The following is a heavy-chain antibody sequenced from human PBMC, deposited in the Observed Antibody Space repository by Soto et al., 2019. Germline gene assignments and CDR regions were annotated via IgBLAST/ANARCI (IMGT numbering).Heavy chain of an antibody. V-gene: IGHV5-51*01. D-gene: IGHD4-17*01. CDR2: IYPGDSDT. Sequence: GESLKISCKGSGYSFTSYWIGWVRQMPGKGLEWMGIIYPGDSDTRYSPSFQGQVTISADKSISTAYLRCSSLKASDTAMYYCAATLEGYYGDYYRPDDPWGSADIWGQGTMVTVSS. CDR3: AATLEGYYGDYYRPDDPWGSADI. J-gene: IGHJ3*02. CDR1: GYSFTSYW.